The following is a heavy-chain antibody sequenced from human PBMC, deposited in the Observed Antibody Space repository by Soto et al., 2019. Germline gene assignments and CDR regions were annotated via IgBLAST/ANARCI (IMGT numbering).Heavy chain of an antibody. V-gene: IGHV3-23*01. Sequence: PGGSLRLSCAASGFTFSSYAMSWVRQAPGKGLEWVSAISGSGGSTYYADSVKGRFTISRDNSKNTLYLQMNSLRAEDTAVYYCAKAGRWVYSNKNWFDPWGQGTLVTVSS. J-gene: IGHJ5*02. CDR1: GFTFSSYA. CDR2: ISGSGGST. D-gene: IGHD4-4*01. CDR3: AKAGRWVYSNKNWFDP.